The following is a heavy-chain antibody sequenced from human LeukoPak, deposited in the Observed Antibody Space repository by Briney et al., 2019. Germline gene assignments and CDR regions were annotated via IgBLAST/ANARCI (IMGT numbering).Heavy chain of an antibody. V-gene: IGHV3-23*01. CDR1: GITFSTYA. D-gene: IGHD3-10*01. Sequence: RGSLRLSCAASGITFSTYAMSWVRQAPGKGLEWVSAVSSGGGSTYYADSVKGRFTISRDNSKNTLYLQMNSLRAEDTAVYYCAKPIYVSGSPDYWGQGTLVTVSS. CDR2: VSSGGGST. J-gene: IGHJ4*02. CDR3: AKPIYVSGSPDY.